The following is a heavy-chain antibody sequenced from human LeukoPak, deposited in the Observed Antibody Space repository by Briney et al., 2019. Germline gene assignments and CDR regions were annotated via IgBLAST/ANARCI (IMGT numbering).Heavy chain of an antibody. D-gene: IGHD3-9*01. CDR1: GFTFSSYA. J-gene: IGHJ4*02. CDR2: ISGSGGST. Sequence: GGSLRLSCAASGFTFSSYAMSWVRQAPGKGLEWVSAISGSGGSTYYADSVKGRFTISRDNSKNTTYLQMINLRVEDTAVYYCAKPATFYDILTGYDYWGQGTLVTVSS. CDR3: AKPATFYDILTGYDY. V-gene: IGHV3-23*01.